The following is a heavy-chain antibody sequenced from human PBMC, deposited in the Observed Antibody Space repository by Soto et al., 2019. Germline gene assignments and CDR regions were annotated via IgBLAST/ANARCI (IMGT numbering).Heavy chain of an antibody. V-gene: IGHV3-11*06. Sequence: QVQLVESGGGLVKPGGSLRLSCAASGFTFSDYYMSWIRQAPGKGLEWVSYISSSSSYTNYADSVKGRFTIPRDNAKNSLYLQMNSLRAEDTAVYYCASEGKYGDYVADDAFDIWGQGTMVTVSS. CDR1: GFTFSDYY. CDR3: ASEGKYGDYVADDAFDI. CDR2: ISSSSSYT. D-gene: IGHD4-17*01. J-gene: IGHJ3*02.